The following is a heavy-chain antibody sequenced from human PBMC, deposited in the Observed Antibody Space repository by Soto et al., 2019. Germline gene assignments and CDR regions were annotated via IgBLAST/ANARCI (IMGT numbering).Heavy chain of an antibody. J-gene: IGHJ6*02. V-gene: IGHV4-59*01. Sequence: SETLSLTCTVSGGSISSYYWSWIRQPPGKGLEWIGYIYYSGSTNYNPSLKSRVTISVDTSKNQFSLKLSSVTAADTAVYYCARNRRPAIPAHEGDRYYYYCGMVVLDPGITLAVS. D-gene: IGHD2-2*02. CDR2: IYYSGST. CDR1: GGSISSYY. CDR3: ARNRRPAIPAHEGDRYYYYCGMVV.